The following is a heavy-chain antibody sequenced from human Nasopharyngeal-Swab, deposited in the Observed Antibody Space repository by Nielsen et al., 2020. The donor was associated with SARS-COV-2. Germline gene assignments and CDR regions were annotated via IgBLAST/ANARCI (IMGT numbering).Heavy chain of an antibody. J-gene: IGHJ6*02. CDR3: ARDAGRMMGPAMDV. V-gene: IGHV3-48*04. CDR2: ISSSSSTK. CDR1: GFTLSSYS. D-gene: IGHD2-15*01. Sequence: GESLKISCAASGFTLSSYSMNWVRQAPGKGLEWVSYISSSSSTKYYADSVEGRFTISRDNAKNSLYLQMNSLRAEDTAVYYCARDAGRMMGPAMDVWGQGTTVTVSS.